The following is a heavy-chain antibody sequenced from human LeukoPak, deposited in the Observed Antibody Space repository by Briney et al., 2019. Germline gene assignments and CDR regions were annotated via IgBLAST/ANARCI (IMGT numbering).Heavy chain of an antibody. J-gene: IGHJ4*02. V-gene: IGHV3-11*04. CDR2: ISSSGSTI. D-gene: IGHD3-10*01. CDR1: GYTFSDYY. CDR3: ARDPHYYGSGSYLDY. Sequence: GGSLRLSCAASGYTFSDYYMSWIRQAPGKGLEWVSYISSSGSTIYYADSVKGRFTISMDNDKNSLYLQMNSLRAEDTAVYYCARDPHYYGSGSYLDYWGQGTLVTVSS.